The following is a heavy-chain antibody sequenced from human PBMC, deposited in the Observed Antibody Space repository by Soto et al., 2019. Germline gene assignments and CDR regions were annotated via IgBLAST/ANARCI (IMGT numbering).Heavy chain of an antibody. CDR2: ISYDGSNK. D-gene: IGHD3-16*02. Sequence: QVQLVESGGGVVQPGRSLRLSCAASGFTFSSYGMHWVRQAPGKGLEWVAVISYDGSNKYYADSVKGRFTISRDNSKNTLYMQMNGLRAEDTAVYYCAKDIRGEGEYDYIWGSYRPNDAFDIWGQGTMVTVSS. V-gene: IGHV3-30*18. CDR1: GFTFSSYG. CDR3: AKDIRGEGEYDYIWGSYRPNDAFDI. J-gene: IGHJ3*02.